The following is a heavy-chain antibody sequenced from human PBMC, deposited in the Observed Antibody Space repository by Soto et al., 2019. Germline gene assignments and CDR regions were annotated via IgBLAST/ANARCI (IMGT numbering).Heavy chain of an antibody. CDR2: ISAYNGNT. D-gene: IGHD1-26*01. Sequence: QVQLVQSGAEVKKPGASVKVSCKASGYTFTSYGISWVRQAPGQGLEWMGWISAYNGNTNYAQKLQGRVTITTDTSTRTAYMELRSLRSDDTAVYYGARRRGGKIVGATHFDYWGQGTLVTVSS. CDR3: ARRRGGKIVGATHFDY. J-gene: IGHJ4*02. CDR1: GYTFTSYG. V-gene: IGHV1-18*01.